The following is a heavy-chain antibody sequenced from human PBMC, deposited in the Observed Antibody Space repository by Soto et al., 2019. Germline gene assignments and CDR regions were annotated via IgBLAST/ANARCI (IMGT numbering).Heavy chain of an antibody. J-gene: IGHJ3*02. V-gene: IGHV3-21*01. CDR3: ARISGSTLVSAFDI. CDR2: ISSSSSYI. D-gene: IGHD1-26*01. Sequence: GGSLRLSCAASGFTFSSYSMNWVRQAPGKGLEWVSSISSSSSYIYYADSVKGRFTISRDNAKNSLYLQMNSLGAEDTAVYYCARISGSTLVSAFDIWGQGTMVTVSS. CDR1: GFTFSSYS.